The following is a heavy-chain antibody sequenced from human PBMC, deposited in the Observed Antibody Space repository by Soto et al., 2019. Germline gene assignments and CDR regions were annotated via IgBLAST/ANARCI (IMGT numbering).Heavy chain of an antibody. CDR1: GDTVSSNSVA. D-gene: IGHD2-15*01. J-gene: IGHJ6*02. V-gene: IGHV6-1*01. CDR2: TYYRSRWYS. CDR3: ARSEEDSDYYYYGMDV. Sequence: TISLTCVGSGDTVSSNSVAWSWVRQSPSRGLEWLGRTYYRSRWYSDYAVSVRSRIDINADTSKNQVSLQLNSVTPEDTAVYYCARSEEDSDYYYYGMDVWGQGTTVTVSS.